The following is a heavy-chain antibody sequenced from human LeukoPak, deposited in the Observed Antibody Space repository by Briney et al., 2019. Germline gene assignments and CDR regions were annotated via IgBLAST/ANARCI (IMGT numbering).Heavy chain of an antibody. CDR3: ARVILWFGELYGHWFDP. D-gene: IGHD3-10*01. Sequence: SETLSLTCTVSGYSISSGYYWGWIRQPPGKGLEWIGSIYHSESTYYNPSLKSRVTISVDTSKNQFSLKLSSVTAADTAVYYCARVILWFGELYGHWFDPWGQGTLVTVSS. V-gene: IGHV4-38-2*02. J-gene: IGHJ5*02. CDR2: IYHSEST. CDR1: GYSISSGYY.